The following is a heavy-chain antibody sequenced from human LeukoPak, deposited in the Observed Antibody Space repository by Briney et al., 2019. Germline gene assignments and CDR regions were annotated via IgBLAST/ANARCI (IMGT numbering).Heavy chain of an antibody. D-gene: IGHD3-10*01. J-gene: IGHJ3*02. CDR2: ISSSSSYI. CDR3: ARDIYRGHGSGSYFDAFDI. V-gene: IGHV3-21*01. CDR1: GFTFSNHW. Sequence: GGSLRLSCATSGFTFSNHWMDWVRQAPGKGLEWVSSISSSSSYIYYADSVKGRFTISRDNAKNSLYLQMNSLRAEDTAVYYCARDIYRGHGSGSYFDAFDIRGQGTMVTVSS.